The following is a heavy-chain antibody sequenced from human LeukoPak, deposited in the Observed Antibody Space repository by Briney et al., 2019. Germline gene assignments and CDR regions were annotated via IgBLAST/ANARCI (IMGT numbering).Heavy chain of an antibody. D-gene: IGHD5-18*01. CDR1: GFTFSSYS. CDR2: ISSSSTI. V-gene: IGHV3-48*01. Sequence: GGSLRLSCAASGFTFSSYSMSWVRQAPGKGLEGVSYISSSSTIYYADSVKGRFTISRDNAKNSLYLQVNSLRAEDTAVYYCAREGASYGNHYFDYWGQGTLVTVSS. J-gene: IGHJ4*02. CDR3: AREGASYGNHYFDY.